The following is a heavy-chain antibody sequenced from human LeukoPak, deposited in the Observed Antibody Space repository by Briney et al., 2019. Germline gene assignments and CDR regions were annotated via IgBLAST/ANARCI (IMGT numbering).Heavy chain of an antibody. CDR1: CGSINRWSHL. J-gene: IGHJ5*02. CDR2: IYYCGST. D-gene: IGHD3-22*01. Sequence: SDTQSLPHSVSCGSINRWSHLWGSIPQPPGKGLGWNGSIYYCGSTCYNPALKRRVTISVDTSKNQFSLKLSSVTAADTAVYYCARDLHYYDSSGYLNWFDPWGQGTLVTVSS. V-gene: IGHV4-39*07. CDR3: ARDLHYYDSSGYLNWFDP.